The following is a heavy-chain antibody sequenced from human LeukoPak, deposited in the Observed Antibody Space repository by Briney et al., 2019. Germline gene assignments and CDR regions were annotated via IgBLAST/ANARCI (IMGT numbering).Heavy chain of an antibody. CDR2: IRYDGSNK. CDR1: GFTFSSYG. Sequence: HAGGSLRLSCAASGFTFSSYGMHWVRQAPGKGLEWVAFIRYDGSNKYYADSVKGRFTISRDNSKNTLYLQMNSLRAEDTAVYYCAKDLHPCYYDSSGYSYCGQGTLVTVSS. D-gene: IGHD3-22*01. CDR3: AKDLHPCYYDSSGYSY. J-gene: IGHJ4*02. V-gene: IGHV3-30*02.